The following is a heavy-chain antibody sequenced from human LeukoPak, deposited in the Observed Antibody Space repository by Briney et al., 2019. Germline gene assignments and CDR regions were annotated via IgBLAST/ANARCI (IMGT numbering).Heavy chain of an antibody. CDR3: ATGGPYSSSWYSNYYYYYGMDV. CDR1: GYTFTSYD. D-gene: IGHD6-13*01. J-gene: IGHJ6*02. CDR2: MNPNSGNT. V-gene: IGHV1-8*01. Sequence: ASVKVSCKASGYTFTSYDINWVRQATGQVLEWMGWMNPNSGNTGYAQKFQGRVTMTRNTSISTAYMELSSLRSEDTAVYYCATGGPYSSSWYSNYYYYYGMDVWGQGTTVTVSS.